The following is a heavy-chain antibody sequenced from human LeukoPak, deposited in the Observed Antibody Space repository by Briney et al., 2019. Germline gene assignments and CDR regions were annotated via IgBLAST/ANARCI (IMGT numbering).Heavy chain of an antibody. Sequence: GGSLRLSCAASGFTFSSYAMHWVRQAPGKGLEWVAVISYDGSNKYYADSVKGRFTISRDNSKNTLYLQMNSLRAEDTAVCYCARDPTDIVVVVAATYFDYWGQGTLVTVSS. CDR2: ISYDGSNK. V-gene: IGHV3-30-3*01. J-gene: IGHJ4*02. CDR1: GFTFSSYA. D-gene: IGHD2-15*01. CDR3: ARDPTDIVVVVAATYFDY.